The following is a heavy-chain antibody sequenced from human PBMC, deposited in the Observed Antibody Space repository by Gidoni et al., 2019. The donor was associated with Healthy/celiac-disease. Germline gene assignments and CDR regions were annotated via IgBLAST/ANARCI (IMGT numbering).Heavy chain of an antibody. CDR1: GGSFSGYY. J-gene: IGHJ4*02. CDR3: ARGRSWSGYYRASFDY. CDR2: INHSGST. Sequence: QVQLQQWGAGLLKPSETLSLTCAVFGGSFSGYYWRWIRQPPGKGLEWIGEINHSGSTNYNPSLKSRVTISVDTSKNQFSLKLSSVTAADTAVYYCARGRSWSGYYRASFDYWGQGTLVTVSS. D-gene: IGHD3-3*01. V-gene: IGHV4-34*01.